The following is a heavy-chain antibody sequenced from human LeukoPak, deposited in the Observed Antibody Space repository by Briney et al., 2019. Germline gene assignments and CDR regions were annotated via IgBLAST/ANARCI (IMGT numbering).Heavy chain of an antibody. V-gene: IGHV4-34*01. CDR1: GNSISSGYY. CDR3: ARNVGGQQQRFYYYYYYYMDV. Sequence: KASETLSLTCTVSGNSISSGYYWSWIRQPPGKGLEWIGEINHSGSTNYNPSLKSRVTISVDTSKNQFSLKLSSVTAADTAVYYCARNVGGQQQRFYYYYYYYMDVWGKGTTVTVSS. CDR2: INHSGST. D-gene: IGHD6-13*01. J-gene: IGHJ6*03.